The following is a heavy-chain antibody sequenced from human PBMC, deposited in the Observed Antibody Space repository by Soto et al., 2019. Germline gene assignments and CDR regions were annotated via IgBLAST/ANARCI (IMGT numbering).Heavy chain of an antibody. Sequence: QVQLVQSGAGVKRPGASVTVSCRSSGDTFNDYYIHWVRQAPGQGLEWMGWINPNGGVTKYAQKFQGWVSMTRDTSIRTVYMQLSRLRSDDTAVYYCARESGGATATLGYYYFYMDVWGTGTTVTVSS. CDR3: ARESGGATATLGYYYFYMDV. CDR2: INPNGGVT. J-gene: IGHJ6*03. D-gene: IGHD5-12*01. CDR1: GDTFNDYY. V-gene: IGHV1-2*04.